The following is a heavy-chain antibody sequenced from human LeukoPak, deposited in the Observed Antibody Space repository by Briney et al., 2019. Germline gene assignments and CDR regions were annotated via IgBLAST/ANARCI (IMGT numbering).Heavy chain of an antibody. J-gene: IGHJ6*03. D-gene: IGHD3-10*02. CDR1: GFSLTTSGVG. CDR2: IFWNDAQ. CDR3: AHQTYVRSSWGKEYYMDV. V-gene: IGHV2-5*01. Sequence: SGPTLVKPTQTLTLTCTFSGFSLTTSGVGVGWIRQPPGKALEWLANIFWNDAQRYSPSLKSRFTITRDTSKNQVVLTMTNVDPVDTATYYCAHQTYVRSSWGKEYYMDVWGKGTTVTISS.